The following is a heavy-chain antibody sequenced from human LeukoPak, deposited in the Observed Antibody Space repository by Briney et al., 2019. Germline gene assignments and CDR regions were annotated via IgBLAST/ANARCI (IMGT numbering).Heavy chain of an antibody. CDR3: ARAWWELLLSRSFYFDY. CDR1: GYTFTSYA. D-gene: IGHD1-26*01. Sequence: ASVKVSCKASGYTFTSYAMHWVRQAPGQRLEWMGWINAGNGNTKYSQKFQGRVTITRDTSASTAYMELSSLRSEDTAVYYYARAWWELLLSRSFYFDYWGQGTLVTVSS. V-gene: IGHV1-3*01. CDR2: INAGNGNT. J-gene: IGHJ4*02.